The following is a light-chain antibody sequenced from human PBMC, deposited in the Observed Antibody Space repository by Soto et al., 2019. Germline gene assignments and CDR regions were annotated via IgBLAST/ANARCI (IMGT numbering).Light chain of an antibody. CDR2: KAS. V-gene: IGKV1-5*03. Sequence: DIQMTQSPSTLSASVGDRVTITCRASQNINNWLAWYQQKPGQAPKLLIYKASNLESGVPSRFSGSGSGTEFTLSISSLQPDDFATYYCQQYSGSCTTFGQGTKVEVK. J-gene: IGKJ1*01. CDR3: QQYSGSCTT. CDR1: QNINNW.